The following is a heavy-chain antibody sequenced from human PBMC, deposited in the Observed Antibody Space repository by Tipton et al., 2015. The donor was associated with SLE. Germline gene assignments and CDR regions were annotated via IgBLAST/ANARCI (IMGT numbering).Heavy chain of an antibody. Sequence: SLRLSCAASGFTFSIYAMHWVRQAPGKGLEWVAVISYDGSNKYYADSVKGRFTISRDISKNTLYLQMNSLRAEDTAVFYCAREGRSGYEQGFDDWGQGTLVTVSS. J-gene: IGHJ4*02. CDR3: AREGRSGYEQGFDD. V-gene: IGHV3-30*04. CDR2: ISYDGSNK. CDR1: GFTFSIYA. D-gene: IGHD5-12*01.